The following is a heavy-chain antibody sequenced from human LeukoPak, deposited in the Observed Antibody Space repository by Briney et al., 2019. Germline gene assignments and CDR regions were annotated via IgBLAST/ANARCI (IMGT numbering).Heavy chain of an antibody. D-gene: IGHD3-10*01. Sequence: PGGSLRLSCAASGFTVSSNYMSWVRQAPGKGLEWVSVIYSGGSTYYADSVKGRFTISRENAKNSLYLQMNSLRDEDTAVYYCAREEDGGFWFDPWGQGTLVTVSS. V-gene: IGHV3-53*01. CDR2: IYSGGST. CDR3: AREEDGGFWFDP. J-gene: IGHJ5*02. CDR1: GFTVSSNY.